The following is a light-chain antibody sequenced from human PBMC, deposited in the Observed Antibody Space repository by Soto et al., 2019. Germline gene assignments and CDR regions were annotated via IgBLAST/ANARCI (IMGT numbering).Light chain of an antibody. Sequence: DIQMTQSPSTLSASVGYRFTITCRASQSISSRLAWYQQKPGKAPKFLVYDASNLESGVPSRFSGSGSGTEFTLTISSLQPDDFETYYCQQYNSYSQTFGQGTKVDIK. CDR1: QSISSR. CDR3: QQYNSYSQT. CDR2: DAS. V-gene: IGKV1-5*01. J-gene: IGKJ1*01.